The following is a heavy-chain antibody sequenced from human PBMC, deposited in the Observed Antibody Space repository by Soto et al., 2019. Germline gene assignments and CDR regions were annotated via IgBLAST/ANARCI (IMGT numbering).Heavy chain of an antibody. CDR2: IYYSGST. J-gene: IGHJ4*02. D-gene: IGHD3-10*01. V-gene: IGHV4-31*03. CDR3: ASARRGPAWPQTYFDY. CDR1: GGSISSGGYY. Sequence: QVQLQESGPGLVKPSQTLSLTCTVSGGSISSGGYYWSWIRQHPGKGLEWIGYIYYSGSTYYNPSLKCRVTISVDTSKNQFSLKLSSVTAADTAVYYCASARRGPAWPQTYFDYWGQGTLVTVSS.